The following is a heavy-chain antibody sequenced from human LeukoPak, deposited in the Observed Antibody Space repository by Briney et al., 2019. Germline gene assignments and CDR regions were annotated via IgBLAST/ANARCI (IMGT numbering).Heavy chain of an antibody. J-gene: IGHJ6*03. CDR3: ARDLRYYYYMDV. V-gene: IGHV3-30*02. CDR2: IRYDGSNR. CDR1: GFTFSRYG. Sequence: GGSLRLSCGTSGFTFSRYGMHWVRQAPGKGLEWVAFIRYDGSNRYYADSVKGRFTISRDNSKNTLYLQMNSLRAEDTALYYCARDLRYYYYMDVWGKGTTVTVSS.